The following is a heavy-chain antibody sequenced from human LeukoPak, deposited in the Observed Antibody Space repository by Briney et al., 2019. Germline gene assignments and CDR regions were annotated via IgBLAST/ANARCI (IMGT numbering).Heavy chain of an antibody. CDR1: GGTFSSYA. J-gene: IGHJ4*02. CDR2: IIPIFGTA. D-gene: IGHD3-22*01. V-gene: IGHV1-69*05. Sequence: ASVKVSCKASGGTFSSYAISWVRQAPGQGLEWMGGIIPIFGTANYAQKFQGRVTMTTDTSTNTAYMELRSLRSDDTAVYYCGRGPFYYDIDWGQGTLITVSS. CDR3: GRGPFYYDID.